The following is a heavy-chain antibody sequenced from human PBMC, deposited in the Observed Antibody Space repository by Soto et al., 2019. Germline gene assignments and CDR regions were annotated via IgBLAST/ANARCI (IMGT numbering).Heavy chain of an antibody. CDR3: AKDNSVARYYYYGMDV. Sequence: GGSLSLSCAASGFTFSSYAMSWVRQAPGKGLEWVSAISGSGGSTYYADSVKGRFTISRDNSKNTLYLQMNSLRAEDTAVYYCAKDNSVARYYYYGMDVWGQGTTVTVSS. CDR1: GFTFSSYA. D-gene: IGHD2-21*01. V-gene: IGHV3-23*01. CDR2: ISGSGGST. J-gene: IGHJ6*02.